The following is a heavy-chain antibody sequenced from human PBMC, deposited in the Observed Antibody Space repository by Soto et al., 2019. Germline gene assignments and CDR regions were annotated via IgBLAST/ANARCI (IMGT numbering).Heavy chain of an antibody. CDR2: LDYGGSA. Sequence: QVQLQESGPGLVQPSQTLSLTCSVSGDSVSSGGAYWSWIRQLPGKGLEWIGYLDYGGSANYTPSRKRQLTISLDTSKKNFSLKLKSVTAADTAVYYCARITSRYYKILPYSSAYWGRGNMVTVSS. CDR3: ARITSRYYKILPYSSAY. J-gene: IGHJ4*02. V-gene: IGHV4-31*01. D-gene: IGHD3-10*01. CDR1: GDSVSSGGAY.